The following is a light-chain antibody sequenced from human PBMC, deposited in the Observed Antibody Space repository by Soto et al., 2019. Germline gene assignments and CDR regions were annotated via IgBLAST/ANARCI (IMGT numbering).Light chain of an antibody. Sequence: EIVMTQSPATLSVSPGERATLSCRASQSVSSNLAWYQQKPGQAPRLLIYGASTRATGIPARFSGSGSGTEFTLTISSLQSEDFAIFYCHHYNNWPLTFGGGTKVEIK. V-gene: IGKV3-15*01. CDR2: GAS. J-gene: IGKJ4*01. CDR1: QSVSSN. CDR3: HHYNNWPLT.